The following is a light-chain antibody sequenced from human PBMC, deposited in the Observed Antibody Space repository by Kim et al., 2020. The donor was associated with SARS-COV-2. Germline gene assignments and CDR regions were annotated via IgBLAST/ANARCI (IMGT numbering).Light chain of an antibody. CDR3: QTWGTGI. J-gene: IGLJ7*01. CDR1: SGHSSNA. CDR2: LNSDGSH. Sequence: LGASVKLTCTLSSGHSSNAIAWHQQQPEKGPRYLMKLNSDGSHSKGDGIPDRFSGSSSGAERYLTISSLQSEDEADYYCQTWGTGILGGGTQLTVL. V-gene: IGLV4-69*01.